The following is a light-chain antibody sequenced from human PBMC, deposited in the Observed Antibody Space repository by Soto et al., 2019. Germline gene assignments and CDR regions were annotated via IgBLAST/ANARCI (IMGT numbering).Light chain of an antibody. J-gene: IGLJ2*01. CDR3: CSYAGSSLVV. Sequence: QPVLTQPASVSGSPGQSITISCTGTSSDVGSYNLVSWYQQHPGKAPKLMIYEVSKRPSGVSNRFSGSKSGNTASLTISGLQAEDEADYYCCSYAGSSLVVFGGGTKVTVL. CDR2: EVS. V-gene: IGLV2-23*02. CDR1: SSDVGSYNL.